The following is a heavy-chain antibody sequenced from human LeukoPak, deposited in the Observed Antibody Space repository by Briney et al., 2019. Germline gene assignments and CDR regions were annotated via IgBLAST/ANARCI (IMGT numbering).Heavy chain of an antibody. CDR1: GGTFSSYA. CDR2: IIPIFGTA. D-gene: IGHD3-22*01. CDR3: AGGPTYYYDSSGYWPSYYFDY. J-gene: IGHJ4*02. V-gene: IGHV1-69*01. Sequence: AASVKVSCKASGGTFSSYAISWVRQAPGQGLEWMGGIIPIFGTANYAQKFQGRVTITADESTSTAYMELSSLRSEDTAVYYCAGGPTYYYDSSGYWPSYYFDYWGQGTLVTVSS.